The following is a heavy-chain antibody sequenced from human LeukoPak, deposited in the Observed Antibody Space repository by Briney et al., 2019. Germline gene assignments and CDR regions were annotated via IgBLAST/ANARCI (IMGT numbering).Heavy chain of an antibody. CDR3: ARGEGGFCGGDCHVRY. V-gene: IGHV3-74*01. CDR2: INSDGSAT. D-gene: IGHD2-21*01. J-gene: IGHJ4*02. Sequence: GGSLRLSCAASGFTFSSHAMTWVRQAPGKGLVWVSRINSDGSATDYADSVKGRFTISRDNAKNTLYLQMNSLRAEDTAVYYCARGEGGFCGGDCHVRYWGQGTLVTVSS. CDR1: GFTFSSHA.